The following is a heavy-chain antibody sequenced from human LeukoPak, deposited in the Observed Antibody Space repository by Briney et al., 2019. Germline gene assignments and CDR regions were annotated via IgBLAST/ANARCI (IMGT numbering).Heavy chain of an antibody. D-gene: IGHD3-10*01. CDR3: AKDSDQYGPGSYLHF. V-gene: IGHV3-23*01. Sequence: PGGSLRLSCAASGFTFSSYAMNWVRQAPGKGLEWVSSISDSGGSTYYADSVKGRFTISRDDSKNTLYLQMNSLRAEDTAVYYCAKDSDQYGPGSYLHFWGQGTLVTVSS. J-gene: IGHJ4*02. CDR2: ISDSGGST. CDR1: GFTFSSYA.